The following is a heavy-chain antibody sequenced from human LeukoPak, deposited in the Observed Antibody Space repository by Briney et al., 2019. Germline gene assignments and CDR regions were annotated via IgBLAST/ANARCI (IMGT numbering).Heavy chain of an antibody. D-gene: IGHD3-9*01. Sequence: SETLSLTCTVSGGSISSSSYYWGWIRQPPGKGLEWIGSIYYSGSTNYNPSLKSRVTISVDTSKNQFSLKLSSVTAADTAVYYCARAVLRYFDWLGKEYYFDYWGQGTLVTVSS. V-gene: IGHV4-39*07. CDR3: ARAVLRYFDWLGKEYYFDY. J-gene: IGHJ4*02. CDR2: IYYSGST. CDR1: GGSISSSSYY.